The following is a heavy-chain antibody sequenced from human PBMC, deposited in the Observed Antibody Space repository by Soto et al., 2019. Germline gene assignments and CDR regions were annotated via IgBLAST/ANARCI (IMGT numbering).Heavy chain of an antibody. J-gene: IGHJ4*02. V-gene: IGHV3-30-3*01. Sequence: QVQLVESGGGVVQPGRSLRLSCAASGFTFSSYAMHWVRQAPGKGLEWVAVISYDGSNKYYADSVTGRFTISRDNSKNTRYLQMNCLRAEDTAVYYGARAPPRAGATNTFDYWGQGTLVTVSS. CDR1: GFTFSSYA. D-gene: IGHD1-26*01. CDR2: ISYDGSNK. CDR3: ARAPPRAGATNTFDY.